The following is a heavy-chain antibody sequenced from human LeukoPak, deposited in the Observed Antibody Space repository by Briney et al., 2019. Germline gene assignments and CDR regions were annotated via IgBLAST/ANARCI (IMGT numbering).Heavy chain of an antibody. V-gene: IGHV3-48*04. J-gene: IGHJ4*02. CDR1: GFTFSSYS. CDR3: ARVSGSGSYYNAAY. D-gene: IGHD3-10*01. Sequence: GGSLRLSCAASGFTFSSYSMTWVRQAPGKGLEWVSYITTGGSAIYYADSVKGRFTISRDNAKNSLYLQMNSLRAEDTAVYYCARVSGSGSYYNAAYWGQGTLVTVSS. CDR2: ITTGGSAI.